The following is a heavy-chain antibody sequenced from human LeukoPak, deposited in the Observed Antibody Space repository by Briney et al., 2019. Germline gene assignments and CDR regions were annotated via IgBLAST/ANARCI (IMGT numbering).Heavy chain of an antibody. CDR1: GFTFSSYA. CDR2: ISGSGIST. V-gene: IGHV3-23*01. CDR3: AKDDSPYCGGDCPLDY. J-gene: IGHJ4*02. D-gene: IGHD2-21*02. Sequence: GGSLRLSCAASGFTFSSYAMSWVRQAPGKGLEWVSAISGSGISTYYADSVKGRFTISRDNSKNTLYLQMNSLRAEDTALYYRAKDDSPYCGGDCPLDYWGQGTLVTVSS.